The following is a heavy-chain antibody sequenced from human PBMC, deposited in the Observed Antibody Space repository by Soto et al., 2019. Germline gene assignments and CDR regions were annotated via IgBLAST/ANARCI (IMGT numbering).Heavy chain of an antibody. V-gene: IGHV3-9*01. D-gene: IGHD4-4*01. CDR1: GFTFDDYA. CDR3: VKVSYSSLTTLGSAFDV. CDR2: ISWSGDNM. J-gene: IGHJ3*01. Sequence: QLVESGGGLVQPGRSLRLSCAASGFTFDDYAMHWVRQAPGKGLEWVSGISWSGDNMAYADSVKGRFITSRDNVKNSLYLQMNSLRVADTALYHCVKVSYSSLTTLGSAFDVWGQGTMVTVS.